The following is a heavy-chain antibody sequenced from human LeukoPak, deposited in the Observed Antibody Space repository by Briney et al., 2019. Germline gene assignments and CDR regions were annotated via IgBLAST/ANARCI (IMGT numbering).Heavy chain of an antibody. CDR3: ASTRGDHPPHWEWYFDL. V-gene: IGHV1-46*01. J-gene: IGHJ2*01. D-gene: IGHD1-26*01. CDR2: INPSGGST. CDR1: GYTFTSYY. Sequence: ASVKVSCKAFGYTFTSYYMHWVRQAPGQGLEWMGIINPSGGSTSYAQKFQGRVTMTRDTSTSTVYMELSSLRSEDTAVYYCASTRGDHPPHWEWYFDLWGRGTLVTVSS.